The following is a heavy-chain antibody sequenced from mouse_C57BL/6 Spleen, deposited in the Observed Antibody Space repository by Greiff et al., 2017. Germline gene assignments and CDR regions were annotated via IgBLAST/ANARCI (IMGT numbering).Heavy chain of an antibody. J-gene: IGHJ1*03. Sequence: VQLQQPGAELVMPGASVKLSCKASGYTFTSYWMHWVKQRPGQGLEWIGEIDPSDSYTNYNQKFKGKSTLTVDKSSSTAYMQLSSLTSEDSAVYYCARRGIYYDYDGSIDVWGTGTTVTVSS. V-gene: IGHV1-69*01. CDR3: ARRGIYYDYDGSIDV. D-gene: IGHD2-4*01. CDR1: GYTFTSYW. CDR2: IDPSDSYT.